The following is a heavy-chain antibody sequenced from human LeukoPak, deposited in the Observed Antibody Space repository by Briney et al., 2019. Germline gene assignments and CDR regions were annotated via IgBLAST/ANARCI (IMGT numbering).Heavy chain of an antibody. CDR3: TTVRTF. V-gene: IGHV3-15*01. CDR2: IKSKTDGGTP. CDR1: GFTFNNTW. J-gene: IGHJ1*01. Sequence: GGCLRLSCATSGFTFNNTWMNWVRQAPGEGLEWVGRIKSKTDGGTPDYAAPVKGRFTIPRDDSRNTLFLQMNSLKTEDTAVYFCTTVRTFWGQGTLVTVSS. D-gene: IGHD2/OR15-2a*01.